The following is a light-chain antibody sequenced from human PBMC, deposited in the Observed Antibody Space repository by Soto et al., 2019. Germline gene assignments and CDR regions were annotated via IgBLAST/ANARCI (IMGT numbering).Light chain of an antibody. CDR3: QQYNTYPWT. J-gene: IGKJ1*01. Sequence: DIQMTQSPSTLSAFVGERVTITCRASPYVSSSLAWYQQKPGKAPKLMIYKTSILESGVPSRFSGSASGTEFTLSISSLQPDDFATYWCQQYNTYPWTFGQGTKVEIK. V-gene: IGKV1-5*03. CDR2: KTS. CDR1: PYVSSS.